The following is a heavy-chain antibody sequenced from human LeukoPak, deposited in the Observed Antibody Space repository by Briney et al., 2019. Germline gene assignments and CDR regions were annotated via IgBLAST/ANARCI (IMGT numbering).Heavy chain of an antibody. CDR1: GFTFSSYW. D-gene: IGHD6-19*01. Sequence: GGSLRLSCAASGFTFSSYWMSWVRQAPGKGLVWVSRIRSDGSSTSYADSVKGRFTISRDNAKNTLYLQMNSLRAEDTAGYYCARVGAVAGTDDYWGQGTLVTVSS. CDR2: IRSDGSST. V-gene: IGHV3-74*01. CDR3: ARVGAVAGTDDY. J-gene: IGHJ4*02.